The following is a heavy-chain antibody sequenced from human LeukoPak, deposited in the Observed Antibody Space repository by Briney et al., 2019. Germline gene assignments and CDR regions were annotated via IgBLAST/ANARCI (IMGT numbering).Heavy chain of an antibody. CDR2: IWYDGSNK. CDR3: ARELGDYHYYYYGMDV. V-gene: IGHV3-33*08. J-gene: IGHJ6*02. D-gene: IGHD4-17*01. CDR1: GFTVSSNY. Sequence: GGSLRLSCAASGFTVSSNYMSWVRQAPGKGLEWVAVIWYDGSNKYYADSVKGRFTISRDNSKNTLYLQMNSLRAEDTAVYYCARELGDYHYYYYGMDVWGQGTTVTVSS.